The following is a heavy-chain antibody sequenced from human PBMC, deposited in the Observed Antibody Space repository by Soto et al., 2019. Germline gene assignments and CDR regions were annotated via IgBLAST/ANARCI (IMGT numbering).Heavy chain of an antibody. CDR2: IYYSGST. J-gene: IGHJ5*02. Sequence: SETLSLTCTVSGGSISSYYWSWIRQPPGKGLEWIGYIYYSGSTNYNPSLKSRVTISVDTSKNQFSLKLSSVTAADTAVYYCARRVVVEGINWFDPWGQGTLVTVSS. CDR3: ARRVVVEGINWFDP. D-gene: IGHD2-15*01. CDR1: GGSISSYY. V-gene: IGHV4-59*08.